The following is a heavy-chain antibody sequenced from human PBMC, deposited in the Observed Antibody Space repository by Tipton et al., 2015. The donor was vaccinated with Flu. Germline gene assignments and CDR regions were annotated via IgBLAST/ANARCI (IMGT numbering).Heavy chain of an antibody. Sequence: GLVKPSGTLSLTCSVSGASFTFGSCWSWVRQSPGKGLEWIGETNHGSTVNYNPSLRSRVTISLDRSKTQFSLELRSVTAADTAVYYCARRRIGTVDGLESWGRGTLVTVSS. CDR1: GASFTFGSC. V-gene: IGHV4-4*02. CDR2: TNHGSTV. D-gene: IGHD1/OR15-1a*01. J-gene: IGHJ5*02. CDR3: ARRRIGTVDGLES.